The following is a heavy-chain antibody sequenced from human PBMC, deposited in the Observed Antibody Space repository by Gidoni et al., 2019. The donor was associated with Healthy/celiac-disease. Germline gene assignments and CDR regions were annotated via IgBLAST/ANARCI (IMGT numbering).Heavy chain of an antibody. Sequence: QVQLVESGGGVVQPGRSLRLSCAASGFPFSSYGMHWVRQAPGKGLEWVAVISYDGSNKYYADSVKGRFTISRDNSKNTLYLQMNSLRAEDTAVYYCAKDGSDYYYYGMDVWGQGTTVTVSS. D-gene: IGHD6-25*01. CDR2: ISYDGSNK. CDR3: AKDGSDYYYYGMDV. V-gene: IGHV3-30*18. J-gene: IGHJ6*02. CDR1: GFPFSSYG.